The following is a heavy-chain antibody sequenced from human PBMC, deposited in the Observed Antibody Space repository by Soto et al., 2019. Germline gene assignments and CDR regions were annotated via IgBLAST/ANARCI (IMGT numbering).Heavy chain of an antibody. Sequence: GASVKGSCKAARGAFGNYAVSWVREAPGQGLEWMGGIMPVFGTVNYAQKFQGRVTITADKLTNTAYMELSSLTSQDTAIYYCARVSVPGIYGEDVWGPGTTVTVSS. D-gene: IGHD3-10*01. CDR3: ARVSVPGIYGEDV. J-gene: IGHJ6*02. V-gene: IGHV1-69*06. CDR1: RGAFGNYA. CDR2: IMPVFGTV.